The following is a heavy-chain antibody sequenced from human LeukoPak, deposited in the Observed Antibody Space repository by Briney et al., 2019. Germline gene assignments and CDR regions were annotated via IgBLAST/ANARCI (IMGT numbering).Heavy chain of an antibody. D-gene: IGHD1-1*01. J-gene: IGHJ4*02. CDR1: GYTFTGYY. V-gene: IGHV1-2*02. CDR2: INPNSGGT. Sequence: AASVKVSCKASGYTFTGYYMHWVRQAPGQGLEWMGWINPNSGGTNYAQKFQGRVTMTRDTSISTAYMELSRLRSDETAVYYCARDESTTGTTFDYWGQGTLVTVSS. CDR3: ARDESTTGTTFDY.